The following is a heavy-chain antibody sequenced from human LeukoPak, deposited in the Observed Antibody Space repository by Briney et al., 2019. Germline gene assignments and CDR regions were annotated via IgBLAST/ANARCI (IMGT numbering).Heavy chain of an antibody. D-gene: IGHD1-7*01. J-gene: IGHJ4*02. CDR1: EFTFSSYP. CDR3: ARENYPYFDY. V-gene: IGHV3-48*04. Sequence: GGSLRLSCAASEFTFSSYPMNWVRQAPGKGPEWVSYISGGGTTIYYADSVKGRFTISRDNAKNSLFLQMSSLRVEDTAVYYCARENYPYFDYWGQGTLVTVSS. CDR2: ISGGGTTI.